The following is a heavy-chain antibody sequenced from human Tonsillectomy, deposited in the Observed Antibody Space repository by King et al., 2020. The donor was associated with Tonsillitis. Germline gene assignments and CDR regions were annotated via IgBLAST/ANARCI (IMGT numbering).Heavy chain of an antibody. D-gene: IGHD3-3*01. CDR3: ARDSLDFWSGYYRAYYYYYMDV. Sequence: QLVQSGAEVKKPGASVKVSCKASGYTFTGYYMHWVRQAPGQGLEWMGWINPNSGGTNYAQKFQGRVTMTRDTSISTAYMELSRLRLDDTAVYYCARDSLDFWSGYYRAYYYYYMDVWGKGTTVTVSS. CDR1: GYTFTGYY. CDR2: INPNSGGT. V-gene: IGHV1-2*02. J-gene: IGHJ6*03.